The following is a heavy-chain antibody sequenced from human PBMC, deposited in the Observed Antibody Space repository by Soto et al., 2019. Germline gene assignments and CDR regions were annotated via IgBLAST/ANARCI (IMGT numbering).Heavy chain of an antibody. CDR2: INTGNGNT. Sequence: ASVKVSCKASGFTFTTYAMHWVRQAPGQRLEWMGWINTGNGNTKYSQNFQGRVTITRDTSANTAYMELSSLRSEDTAVYYCARDRGYFDYWRQGTLVTVSS. CDR3: ARDRGYFDY. D-gene: IGHD3-10*01. J-gene: IGHJ4*02. V-gene: IGHV1-3*04. CDR1: GFTFTTYA.